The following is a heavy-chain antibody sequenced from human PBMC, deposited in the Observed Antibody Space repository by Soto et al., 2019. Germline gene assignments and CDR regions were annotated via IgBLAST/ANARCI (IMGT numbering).Heavy chain of an antibody. CDR3: AKDSDDGGYYYPGY. Sequence: QVQLVESGGGVVQPGRSLRLSCAASGFTFSSYGMHWVRQAPGKGLEWVAVISYDGSNKYYADSVKGRFTISRDNSKNTLYLQMNSRRAEDTAVYYCAKDSDDGGYYYPGYWGQGTLVTVSS. J-gene: IGHJ4*02. CDR1: GFTFSSYG. D-gene: IGHD4-17*01. CDR2: ISYDGSNK. V-gene: IGHV3-30*18.